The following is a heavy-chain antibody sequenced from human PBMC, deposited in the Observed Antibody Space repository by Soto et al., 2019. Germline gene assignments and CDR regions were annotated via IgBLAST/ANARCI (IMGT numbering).Heavy chain of an antibody. J-gene: IGHJ4*02. CDR1: GFIFSDHY. Sequence: GGSLRLSCEVAGFIFSDHYMDWVRQAPGKGLEWVGRSRNKANGYSTSYAASVAGRFTISRDDSKNSLYLQMNSLKTEDTAVYYCARNTPSSGFPLDFWGQGTLVTVSS. V-gene: IGHV3-72*01. D-gene: IGHD3-22*01. CDR2: SRNKANGYST. CDR3: ARNTPSSGFPLDF.